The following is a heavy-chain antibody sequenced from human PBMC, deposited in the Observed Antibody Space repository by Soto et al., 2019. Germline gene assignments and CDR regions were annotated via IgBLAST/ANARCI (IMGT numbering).Heavy chain of an antibody. D-gene: IGHD3-10*01. CDR1: GGSISSGFYY. Sequence: QVQLQESGPGLVKPSQTLSLTCTVSGGSISSGFYYWSWIRQHPGKGLEWIGYIYYSGATYSNPSLKSRVTISLDTSKNQFSLKLSSVTAADTAVYYCARNGSPSDYGPGYWGQGTLVTVSS. J-gene: IGHJ4*01. V-gene: IGHV4-31*03. CDR3: ARNGSPSDYGPGY. CDR2: IYYSGAT.